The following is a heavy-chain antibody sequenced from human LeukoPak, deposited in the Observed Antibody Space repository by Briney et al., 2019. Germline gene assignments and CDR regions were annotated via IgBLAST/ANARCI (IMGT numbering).Heavy chain of an antibody. CDR1: GGTFSSYA. Sequence: SVKVSCKSSGGTFSSYAISWVRQPPGQGLEWMGVIIPIFGTANYAQKFKGRVTITTDESTSTAYMELRSLRFEDTAVYYCGRVYDFWCGAAGEYYYYYMDVWGKGTTVTVSS. CDR2: IIPIFGTA. CDR3: GRVYDFWCGAAGEYYYYYMDV. V-gene: IGHV1-69*05. D-gene: IGHD3-3*01. J-gene: IGHJ6*03.